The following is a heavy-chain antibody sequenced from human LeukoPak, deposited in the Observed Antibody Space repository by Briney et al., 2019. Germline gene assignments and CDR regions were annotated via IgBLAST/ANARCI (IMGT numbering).Heavy chain of an antibody. CDR2: ISSSSSYI. J-gene: IGHJ5*02. V-gene: IGHV3-21*01. D-gene: IGHD3-3*01. CDR1: GFTFSSYS. Sequence: GGSLRLSCAASGFTFSSYSMNWVRQAPGKGLEWVSSISSSSSYIYYADSVKGRFTISRDNAKNSLYLQMNSLRAEDTAVYYCARDNNFPFTYYDFWSGHYNWFDPWGQGTLVTVSS. CDR3: ARDNNFPFTYYDFWSGHYNWFDP.